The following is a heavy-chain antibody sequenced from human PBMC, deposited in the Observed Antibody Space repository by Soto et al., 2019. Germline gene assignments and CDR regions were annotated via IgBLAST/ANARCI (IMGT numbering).Heavy chain of an antibody. CDR3: ARDFEY. J-gene: IGHJ4*02. Sequence: GGSLRLSYEASGFTFSTFWMHWVRQAPGKGLVWVSRINGDGSSTYYADSVRGRVTISRDNAKNTLYLQLNSLRPEDTAVYYCARDFEYWGQGTLVTVSS. CDR1: GFTFSTFW. CDR2: INGDGSST. V-gene: IGHV3-74*01.